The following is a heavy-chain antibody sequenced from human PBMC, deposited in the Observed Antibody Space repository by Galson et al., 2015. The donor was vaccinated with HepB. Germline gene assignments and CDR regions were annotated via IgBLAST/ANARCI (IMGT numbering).Heavy chain of an antibody. CDR1: GFTFSSYG. Sequence: SLRLSCAASGFTFSSYGMHWVRQAPGKGLEWVAVISYDGSNKYYADSVKGRFTISRDNSKNTLYLQMNSLRAEDTAVYYCAKSSDILTGYFDYWGQGTLVTVSS. CDR3: AKSSDILTGYFDY. D-gene: IGHD3-9*01. CDR2: ISYDGSNK. V-gene: IGHV3-30*18. J-gene: IGHJ4*02.